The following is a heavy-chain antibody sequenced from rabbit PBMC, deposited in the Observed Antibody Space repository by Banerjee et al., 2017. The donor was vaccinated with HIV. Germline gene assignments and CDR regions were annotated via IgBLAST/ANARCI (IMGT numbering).Heavy chain of an antibody. Sequence: QLKETGGGLVQPGGSLTLSCKASGFDFNNYYMTWVRQAPGKGLEWIGLTEPIFGTTYYANWVNGRFTISSHNAQNTLYLQLKSLTAADTATYFCARVGGVGVYGYATLWGPGTLVTVS. CDR1: GFDFNNYY. V-gene: IGHV1S7*01. CDR3: ARVGGVGVYGYATL. CDR2: TEPIFGTT. J-gene: IGHJ4*01. D-gene: IGHD6-1*01.